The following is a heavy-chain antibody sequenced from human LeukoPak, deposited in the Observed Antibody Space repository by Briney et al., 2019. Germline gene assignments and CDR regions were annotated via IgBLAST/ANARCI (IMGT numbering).Heavy chain of an antibody. V-gene: IGHV3-30*04. J-gene: IGHJ4*02. D-gene: IGHD5-18*01. Sequence: PGRSLRLSCAASGFTFSSYAMHWVRQAPGKGVEWVAVISYDGRNKYYADSVKGRFTISRDNSKNTLYLQMNSLRAEDTAVYYCARTVDTAMYYWGQGTLVTVSS. CDR1: GFTFSSYA. CDR3: ARTVDTAMYY. CDR2: ISYDGRNK.